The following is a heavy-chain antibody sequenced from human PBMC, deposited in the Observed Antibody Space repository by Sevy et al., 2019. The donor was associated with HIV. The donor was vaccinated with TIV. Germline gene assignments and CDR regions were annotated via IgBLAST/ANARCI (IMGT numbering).Heavy chain of an antibody. CDR2: ISTSGVTI. CDR3: ARGTNYYESSGPSYFDY. Sequence: GGSLRLSCAASGFTFIDYYMSWIRQAPGTGLEPVSHISTSGVTIYYADSVKGRFTISRDNAKNSLYLQMNSLRAEDTAVYYCARGTNYYESSGPSYFDYWGQGSLVTVSS. CDR1: GFTFIDYY. J-gene: IGHJ4*02. D-gene: IGHD3-22*01. V-gene: IGHV3-11*01.